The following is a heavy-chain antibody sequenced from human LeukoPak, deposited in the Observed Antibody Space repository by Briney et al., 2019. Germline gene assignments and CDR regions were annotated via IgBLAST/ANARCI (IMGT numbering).Heavy chain of an antibody. V-gene: IGHV4-34*01. Sequence: SETLSLTCAVYGGSFSGYYWSWIRQPPGKGLEGIGEINHSGSTNYNPSLKSRVTISVDTSKNQVSLKLSSVTAADTAVYYCARGGLQYYDFWSGPNWFDPWGQGTLVTVSS. D-gene: IGHD3-3*01. J-gene: IGHJ5*02. CDR1: GGSFSGYY. CDR2: INHSGST. CDR3: ARGGLQYYDFWSGPNWFDP.